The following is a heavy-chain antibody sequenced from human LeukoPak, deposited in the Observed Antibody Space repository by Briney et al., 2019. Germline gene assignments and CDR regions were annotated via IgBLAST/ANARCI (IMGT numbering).Heavy chain of an antibody. V-gene: IGHV1-2*02. CDR2: INPNSGGT. Sequence: GASVKVSCKASGYTFTAYYMHWVRQAPGQGLEWMGWINPNSGGTNYAQKFQGRVTITRNTSISTAYMELSSLRSEDTAVYYCARGQYYYYYMDVWGKGTTVTVSS. J-gene: IGHJ6*03. CDR3: ARGQYYYYYMDV. CDR1: GYTFTAYY.